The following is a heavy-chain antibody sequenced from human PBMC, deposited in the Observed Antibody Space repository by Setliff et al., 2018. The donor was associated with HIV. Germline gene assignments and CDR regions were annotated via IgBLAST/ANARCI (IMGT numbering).Heavy chain of an antibody. D-gene: IGHD1-26*01. V-gene: IGHV7-4-1*02. CDR1: GGTFSSYA. CDR2: INTHTGST. J-gene: IGHJ4*02. Sequence: ASVKVSCKASGGTFSSYAISWVRQAPGQGLEWVGWINTHTGSTTYAQGLTGRFVFSLDTSVSTTYLQINSLKAEDTAMYYCARVGSYWSTFDYWGQGALVTVSS. CDR3: ARVGSYWSTFDY.